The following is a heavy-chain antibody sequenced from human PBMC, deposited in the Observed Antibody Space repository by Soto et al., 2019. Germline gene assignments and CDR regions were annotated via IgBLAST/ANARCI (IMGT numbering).Heavy chain of an antibody. CDR1: GFTFSTYW. CDR2: IKRDGSST. J-gene: IGHJ3*02. V-gene: IGHV3-74*01. D-gene: IGHD6-13*01. Sequence: PVGSLRLSCAASGFTFSTYWMHWVRQAPGKGLVWVSRIKRDGSSTTYADSVKGRFTISRDNAKNTLYLQMSSLRAEDTAVYYCAREGLDTAGFFDTWGQGTMVTVSS. CDR3: AREGLDTAGFFDT.